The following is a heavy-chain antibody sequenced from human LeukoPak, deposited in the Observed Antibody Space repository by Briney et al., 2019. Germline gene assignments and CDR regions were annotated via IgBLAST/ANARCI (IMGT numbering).Heavy chain of an antibody. CDR1: GFTLSSYA. V-gene: IGHV3-23*01. J-gene: IGHJ4*02. D-gene: IGHD3-10*01. Sequence: GGSLRLSCAASGFTLSSYAMSWVRQAPGKGLEWVSIVSGNGGSTYYADSVKGRFTISTDNSRNTLSLQMNSLRAEDTAVYYCARDPSAYGSGSFIDYWGQGTLVTVSS. CDR3: ARDPSAYGSGSFIDY. CDR2: VSGNGGST.